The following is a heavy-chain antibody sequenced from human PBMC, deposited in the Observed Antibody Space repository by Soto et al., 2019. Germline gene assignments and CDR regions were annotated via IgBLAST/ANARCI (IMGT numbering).Heavy chain of an antibody. CDR1: GGTFSSYA. V-gene: IGHV1-69*12. J-gene: IGHJ6*02. CDR2: ILPLFVTT. Sequence: QVQLVQSGAEVKKPGASVKVSCKASGGTFSSYAVSWVRQAPGQGLEWMGGILPLFVTTSSAQKFQGRVKITAAESTNTAYMEISSLRSEDTAVYYCARETGNLYYYDSGMDVWGQGTTVTVAS. D-gene: IGHD1-1*01. CDR3: ARETGNLYYYDSGMDV.